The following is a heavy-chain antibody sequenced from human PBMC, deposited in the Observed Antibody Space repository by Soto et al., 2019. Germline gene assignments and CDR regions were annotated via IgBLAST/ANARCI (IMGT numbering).Heavy chain of an antibody. Sequence: ASVRVSYQPFGYTFTSCYMHWVRKTPGQGLEWMGIINPSGGSTSYAQKFQGRVTVTRDTSTSTVYMELSSLRSEDTAVYYCARDLGYGDHYILDDYWCQGTLVTVSS. J-gene: IGHJ4*02. CDR1: GYTFTSCY. CDR3: ARDLGYGDHYILDDY. D-gene: IGHD4-17*01. CDR2: INPSGGST. V-gene: IGHV1-46*01.